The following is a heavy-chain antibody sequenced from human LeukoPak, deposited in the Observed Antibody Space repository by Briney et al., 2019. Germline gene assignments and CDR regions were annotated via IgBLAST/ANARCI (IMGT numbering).Heavy chain of an antibody. CDR3: AKDRSSDHSNYDLY. CDR2: ISGSGGGT. CDR1: GFTFSSYA. V-gene: IGHV3-23*01. J-gene: IGHJ4*02. Sequence: GGSLRLSCAASGFTFSSYAMSWVRQAPGKGLEWVSTISGSGGGTYYADSVKGRFTVSRDNSKSTLYLQMNNLRAEDTALYYCAKDRSSDHSNYDLYWGQGTLVTVSS. D-gene: IGHD4-11*01.